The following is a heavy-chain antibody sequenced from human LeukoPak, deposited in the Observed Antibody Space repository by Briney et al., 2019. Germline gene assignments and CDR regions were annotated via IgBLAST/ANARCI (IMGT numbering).Heavy chain of an antibody. Sequence: GGSLRLSCAASGFTFSDYYISWIRQAPGKGLEWVSYISSSGSTIYYADSVKGRFTISRDNAKNSLYLQMNSLRAEDTAVYYCARFYSNYGTSWFDPWGQGTLVTVSS. V-gene: IGHV3-11*01. J-gene: IGHJ5*02. CDR1: GFTFSDYY. CDR3: ARFYSNYGTSWFDP. CDR2: ISSSGSTI. D-gene: IGHD4-11*01.